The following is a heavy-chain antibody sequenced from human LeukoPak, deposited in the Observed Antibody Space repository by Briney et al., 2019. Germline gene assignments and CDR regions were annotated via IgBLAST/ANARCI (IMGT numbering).Heavy chain of an antibody. V-gene: IGHV4-61*02. CDR3: ARGGGATRIDY. CDR1: GDSIRSGTYY. J-gene: IGHJ4*02. Sequence: SQTLSLTCPVSGDSIRSGTYYWSWIRQPAGKGLEWIGRIYTSGSTSYNPSLKSRVTISVDTSKNQFPLKLTSVTAADTAVYYCARGGGATRIDYWGQGTLVTVSS. CDR2: IYTSGST. D-gene: IGHD5-12*01.